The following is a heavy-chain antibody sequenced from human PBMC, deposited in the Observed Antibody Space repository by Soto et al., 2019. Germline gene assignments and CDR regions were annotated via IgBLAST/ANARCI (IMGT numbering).Heavy chain of an antibody. V-gene: IGHV4-31*03. CDR3: ARGGLGYCSGGSCYSAELSRYYYGMDV. CDR2: IYYSGST. D-gene: IGHD2-15*01. CDR1: GGSISSGGYY. J-gene: IGHJ6*02. Sequence: QVQLQESGPGLVKPSQTLSLTCTVSGGSISSGGYYCSSIRQHPGKGLEWIGYIYYSGSTYYNPSLKSRVTISVDTSKNQFSLKLSSVTAADTAVYYCARGGLGYCSGGSCYSAELSRYYYGMDVWGQGTTVTVSS.